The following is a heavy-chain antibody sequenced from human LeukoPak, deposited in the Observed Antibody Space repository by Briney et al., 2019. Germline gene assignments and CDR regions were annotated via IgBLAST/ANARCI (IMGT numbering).Heavy chain of an antibody. Sequence: PSETLSLTCTVSGGSISSYYWSWIRQPPGKGLEWIGYIYYSGSTNYNPSLKSRVTISVDTSKNQFSLKLSSVTAADTAVYYCAAYGSGSYWGLEGWFDPWGQGTLVTVSS. D-gene: IGHD3-10*01. CDR3: AAYGSGSYWGLEGWFDP. CDR2: IYYSGST. CDR1: GGSISSYY. J-gene: IGHJ5*02. V-gene: IGHV4-59*01.